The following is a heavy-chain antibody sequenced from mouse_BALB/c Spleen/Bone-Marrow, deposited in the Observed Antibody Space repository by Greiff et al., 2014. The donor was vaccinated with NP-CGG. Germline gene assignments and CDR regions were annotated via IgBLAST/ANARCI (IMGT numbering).Heavy chain of an antibody. V-gene: IGHV7-1*02. CDR3: ARDVGYGNYIVY. CDR1: GFTFSDFY. CDR2: SRNKAKHYTT. D-gene: IGHD2-10*02. Sequence: EVKVVESGGGLVQPGDSLRLSCATSGFTFSDFYMEWVRQPPGKRLEWIAASRNKAKHYTTEYSASVKGRFIVSRDTSQSILYLQMNALRAEDTAIYYCARDVGYGNYIVYWGQGTLVTVSA. J-gene: IGHJ3*01.